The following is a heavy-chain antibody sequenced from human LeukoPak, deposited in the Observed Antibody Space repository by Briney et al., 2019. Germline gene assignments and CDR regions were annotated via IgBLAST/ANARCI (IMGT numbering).Heavy chain of an antibody. J-gene: IGHJ4*02. CDR1: GFTFSSYS. Sequence: GGSLRLSCAASGFTFSSYSMNWVRQAPGKGLEWVSSISSSSSYIYYADSVKGRFTISRDNAKNLLYLQMNSLRAEDTAVYYCARDRGSFFDYWGQGTLVTVSS. V-gene: IGHV3-21*01. CDR2: ISSSSSYI. CDR3: ARDRGSFFDY.